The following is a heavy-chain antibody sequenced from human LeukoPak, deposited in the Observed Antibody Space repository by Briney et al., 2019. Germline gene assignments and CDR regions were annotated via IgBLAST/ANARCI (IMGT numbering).Heavy chain of an antibody. CDR3: TTGRH. CDR1: GFTFSSYA. CDR2: IKTKADGGTT. J-gene: IGHJ4*02. D-gene: IGHD6-6*01. Sequence: PGGSLRLSCAASGFTFSSYAMSWVCQAPGKGLEWVGRIKTKADGGTTNYAAPVEGRFTISRDDSKNTLYLQMNSLKTEDTAIYYCTTGRHWGQGTLVTVPS. V-gene: IGHV3-15*01.